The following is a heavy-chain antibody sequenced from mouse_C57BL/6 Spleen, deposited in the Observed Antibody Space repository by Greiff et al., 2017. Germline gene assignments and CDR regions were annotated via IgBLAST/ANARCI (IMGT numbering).Heavy chain of an antibody. CDR2: ISYDGSN. CDR3: ARSYSNYDGGYFEV. J-gene: IGHJ1*03. Sequence: ESGPGLVKPSQSLSLTCSVTGYSITSGYYWNWIRQFPGNKLEWMGYISYDGSNNYNPSLKNRISITRDTSKNQFFLKLNSVTTEDTATYYCARSYSNYDGGYFEVWGTGTTVTVSS. CDR1: GYSITSGYY. D-gene: IGHD2-5*01. V-gene: IGHV3-6*01.